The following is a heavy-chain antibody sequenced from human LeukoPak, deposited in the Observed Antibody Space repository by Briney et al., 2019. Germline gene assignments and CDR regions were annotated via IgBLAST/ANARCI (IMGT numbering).Heavy chain of an antibody. V-gene: IGHV3-23*01. Sequence: GGTLRLSCVASGFTFSQHGMNWVRQAPGKGLEWVSGIRADAVTTYYADSVKGRFIISRDNSKKTVYLQMNSLSVEDAAVYYCVKDDGWVQYANWGQGTLATVSS. J-gene: IGHJ4*02. CDR2: IRADAVTT. CDR3: VKDDGWVQYAN. D-gene: IGHD5-24*01. CDR1: GFTFSQHG.